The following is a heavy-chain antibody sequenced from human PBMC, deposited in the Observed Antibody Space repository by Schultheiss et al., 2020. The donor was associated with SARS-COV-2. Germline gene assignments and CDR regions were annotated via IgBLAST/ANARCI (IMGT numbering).Heavy chain of an antibody. CDR2: IYYSGST. Sequence: SETLSLTCTVSGGSISSYYWSWIRQPPGKGLEWIGSIYYSGSTYYNPSLKSRVTISVDTSKNQFSLKLSSVTAADTAVYYCAREARGYYGSWGQGTLVTVSS. D-gene: IGHD3-10*01. V-gene: IGHV4-39*07. CDR3: AREARGYYGS. CDR1: GGSISSYY. J-gene: IGHJ5*02.